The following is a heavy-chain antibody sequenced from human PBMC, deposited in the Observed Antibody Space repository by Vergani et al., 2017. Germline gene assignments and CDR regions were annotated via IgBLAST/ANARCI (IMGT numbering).Heavy chain of an antibody. V-gene: IGHV3-23*01. D-gene: IGHD1-26*01. CDR2: LTGGGGST. J-gene: IGHJ4*02. CDR1: GFTFSTYA. CDR3: VKDGGCYENFFDS. Sequence: EVQLLESGGSLKQPGGSVRLSCAASGFTFSTYAMHWVRQAPGKGLEWVSALTGGGGSTYYAESFKGRFIISRDNSRDTLYLQMNSLRPEDTATYYCVKDGGCYENFFDSWGQGTLVTVSS.